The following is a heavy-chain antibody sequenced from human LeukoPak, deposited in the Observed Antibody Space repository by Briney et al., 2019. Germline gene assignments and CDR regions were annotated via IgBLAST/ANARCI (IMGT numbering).Heavy chain of an antibody. V-gene: IGHV3-48*03. CDR2: ISSSGSTI. CDR1: GFSFSSYE. CDR3: ARVGYSYGLDY. D-gene: IGHD5-18*01. Sequence: GGSLRLYCAASGFSFSSYEMNWVRQAPGKGLEWVSYISSSGSTIYYADSVKGRFTISRDNAKNSLYLQMNSLRAEDTAVYYCARVGYSYGLDYWGQGTLVTVSS. J-gene: IGHJ4*02.